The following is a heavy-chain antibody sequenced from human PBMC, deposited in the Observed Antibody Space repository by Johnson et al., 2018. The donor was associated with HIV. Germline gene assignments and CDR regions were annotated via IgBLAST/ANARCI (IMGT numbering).Heavy chain of an antibody. CDR3: ARGMIGGALDI. V-gene: IGHV3-66*01. Sequence: EVQLVESGGGLVQPGGSLRLSCAASGFTVSSNYMSWVRQAPEMGLVWVSIVYSGGNTYYADSVRGRFTISRDHAKNTLFLQMDSLRAGDTAVYYCARGMIGGALDIWGKGTMITVSS. CDR1: GFTVSSNY. D-gene: IGHD3-22*01. CDR2: VYSGGNT. J-gene: IGHJ3*02.